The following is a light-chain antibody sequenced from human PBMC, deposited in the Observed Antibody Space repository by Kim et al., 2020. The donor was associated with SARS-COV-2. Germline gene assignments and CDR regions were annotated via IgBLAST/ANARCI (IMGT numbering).Light chain of an antibody. J-gene: IGLJ3*02. CDR3: QVWDSSSDHHV. Sequence: SSELTQPPSVSVAPGKTARITCGGNNIGSKSVHWYQQKPGQAPVLVIYYDSDRPSGIPERFSGSNSGNTATLTISRVEAGDEADYYCQVWDSSSDHHVFGGGTQLTVL. V-gene: IGLV3-21*04. CDR2: YDS. CDR1: NIGSKS.